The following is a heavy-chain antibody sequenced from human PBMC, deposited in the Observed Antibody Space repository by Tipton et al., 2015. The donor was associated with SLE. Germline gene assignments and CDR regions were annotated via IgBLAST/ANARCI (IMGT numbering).Heavy chain of an antibody. CDR1: GGSFSGYY. D-gene: IGHD3-3*01. Sequence: TLSLTCAVYGGSFSGYYWSWIRQPPGKGLEWIGEITHSGSTNYNSSLKSRVTISVDTSKNQFSLKLSSVTAADTAVYYCARVGFWSGYSIDYFDYWGQGTLVTVSS. V-gene: IGHV4-34*01. CDR3: ARVGFWSGYSIDYFDY. CDR2: ITHSGST. J-gene: IGHJ4*02.